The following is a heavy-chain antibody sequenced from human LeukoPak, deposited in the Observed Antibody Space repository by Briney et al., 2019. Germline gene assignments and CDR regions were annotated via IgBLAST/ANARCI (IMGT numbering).Heavy chain of an antibody. Sequence: GSLRLSCAASGFTFSSYSMNWVRQAPGKGLEWVSSISSSSSYIYYADSVKGRFTISRDNAKNSLYLQMNSLRAEDTAVYYCARTSEVTAMTFYYYYYMDVWGKGTTVTVSS. CDR3: ARTSEVTAMTFYYYYYMDV. J-gene: IGHJ6*03. CDR2: ISSSSSYI. D-gene: IGHD2-21*02. CDR1: GFTFSSYS. V-gene: IGHV3-21*01.